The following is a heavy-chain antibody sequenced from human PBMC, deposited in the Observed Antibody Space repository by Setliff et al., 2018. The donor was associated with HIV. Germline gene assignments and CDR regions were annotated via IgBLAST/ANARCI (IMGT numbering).Heavy chain of an antibody. J-gene: IGHJ6*02. CDR1: GFSVGNSY. CDR3: AREFRGAPLYFYYGMDV. Sequence: PGGSLRLSCAASGFSVGNSYMTWVRQAPGKGLHSVSILYSGGTTYYADSVKGRFTVSRDNSKNIFFLQMNNLRVEDTAVYFCAREFRGAPLYFYYGMDVWGQGTTVTV. D-gene: IGHD3-10*01. V-gene: IGHV3-53*01. CDR2: LYSGGTT.